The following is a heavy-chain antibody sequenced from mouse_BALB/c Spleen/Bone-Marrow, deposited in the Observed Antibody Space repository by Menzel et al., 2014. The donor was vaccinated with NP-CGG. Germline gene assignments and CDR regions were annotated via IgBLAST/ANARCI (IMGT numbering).Heavy chain of an antibody. V-gene: IGHV14-3*02. D-gene: IGHD2-4*01. CDR3: NEGIYYDYTVYAMDY. CDR2: IDPANGNT. Sequence: VQLQQSGAELVKPGASVKLSCSASGFNIKDTYMHWVKQRPEQGLEWIGRIDPANGNTKYDPKFQDKATMTADTSSNTAYLQLSSLTSEDTAVYYCNEGIYYDYTVYAMDYWGQGTSVTVSS. J-gene: IGHJ4*01. CDR1: GFNIKDTY.